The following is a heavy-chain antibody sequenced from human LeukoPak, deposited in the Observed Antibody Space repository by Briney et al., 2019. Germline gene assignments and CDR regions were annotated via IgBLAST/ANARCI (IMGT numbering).Heavy chain of an antibody. V-gene: IGHV4-30-4*01. CDR3: ATYASGTYRFDY. CDR2: IYYSGST. D-gene: IGHD3-10*01. CDR1: GGSVNSGDYF. J-gene: IGHJ4*02. Sequence: PSETLSLTCTVSGGSVNSGDYFWSWIRQPPGKGLEWIGYIYYSGSTYYNPSLKSRVTISVDTSKNQFSLKLSSVTAADTAVYYCATYASGTYRFDYWGQGTQVTVSS.